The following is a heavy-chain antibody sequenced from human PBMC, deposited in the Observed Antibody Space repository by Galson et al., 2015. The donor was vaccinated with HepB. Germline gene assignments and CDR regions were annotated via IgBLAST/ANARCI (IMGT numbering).Heavy chain of an antibody. CDR2: IKEDGSEK. V-gene: IGHV3-7*03. J-gene: IGHJ6*02. Sequence: LRLSCAASGFTFRSYWMSWVRQAPGKGLEWVANIKEDGSEKYYVDSVKGRFTISRDNTKNSLYLQMNSLRAEDTAVYYCARPSGSYSYYYYYGMDVWGQGTTVTVSS. CDR1: GFTFRSYW. CDR3: ARPSGSYSYYYYYGMDV. D-gene: IGHD1-26*01.